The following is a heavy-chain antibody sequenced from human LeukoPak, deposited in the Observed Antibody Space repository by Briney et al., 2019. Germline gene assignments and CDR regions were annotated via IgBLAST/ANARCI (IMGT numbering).Heavy chain of an antibody. CDR2: IYTSRST. D-gene: IGHD3-3*01. CDR1: GGSISSYY. V-gene: IGHV4-4*07. Sequence: SETLSLTCTVSGGSISSYYWSWIRQPAGKGLEWIGRIYTSRSTNYNPSLKSRVTMSVDTSKNQFSLKLSSVTAADTAVYYCAREVGFWSGSTYNWFDPWGQGTLVTVSS. CDR3: AREVGFWSGSTYNWFDP. J-gene: IGHJ5*02.